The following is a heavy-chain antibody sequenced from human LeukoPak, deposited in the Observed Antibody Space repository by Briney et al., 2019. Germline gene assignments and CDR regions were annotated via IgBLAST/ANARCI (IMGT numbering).Heavy chain of an antibody. CDR1: GCSISSYD. CDR3: AGSRPPDY. V-gene: IGHV4-59*01. Sequence: GTLTLTCTVSGCSISSYDWSWIRQAPGKGLEWIGYIYYSGSTNYNASLKSRVTISVDTSKNQISLKLSSVTAADTAVYYCAGSRPPDYWGQGTLVTVSS. J-gene: IGHJ4*02. CDR2: IYYSGST.